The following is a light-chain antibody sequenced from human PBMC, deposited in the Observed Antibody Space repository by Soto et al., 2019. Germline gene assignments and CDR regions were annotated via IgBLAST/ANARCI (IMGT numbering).Light chain of an antibody. V-gene: IGKV1-39*01. CDR1: QSISSY. J-gene: IGKJ4*01. CDR3: QQSYSTPGT. Sequence: DIQMTQSPSSLSASVGDRVTITCRASQSISSYLNWYQQKPGKAPKLLIYAASSLQSGVPSRFSGSGSGTDFTLTSSSLQPEDFATYYWQQSYSTPGTFGGGTKVEIK. CDR2: AAS.